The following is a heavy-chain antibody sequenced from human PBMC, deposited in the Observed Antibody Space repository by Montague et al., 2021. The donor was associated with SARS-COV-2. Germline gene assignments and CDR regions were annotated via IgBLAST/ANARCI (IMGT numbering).Heavy chain of an antibody. CDR2: IYQGGST. Sequence: SETLSLTCAVSGDSIMTTNWWSWVRQPPGKGLEWIGEIYQGGSTNYNPSLKSRVTMPIDKSKNQFSLELNSVTAADTALYYCVRAGGLDNRPPVWGQGALVTVSS. J-gene: IGHJ4*02. D-gene: IGHD3/OR15-3a*01. CDR3: VRAGGLDNRPPV. V-gene: IGHV4-4*02. CDR1: GDSIMTTNW.